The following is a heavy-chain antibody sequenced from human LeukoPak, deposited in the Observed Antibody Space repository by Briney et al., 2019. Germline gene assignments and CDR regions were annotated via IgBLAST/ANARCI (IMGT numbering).Heavy chain of an antibody. CDR2: IYSGGST. CDR3: GRDFVNGAKARFDC. CDR1: GFTVSSNY. Sequence: GGSLRLSCAASGFTVSSNYMSWVCQAPGKGLEWVSVIYSGGSTYYADSVKGRFTTSRDNSKNTLYLQMNSLRAEDTAIYYCGRDFVNGAKARFDCWGQGTLVTVSS. V-gene: IGHV3-53*05. D-gene: IGHD4/OR15-4a*01. J-gene: IGHJ4*02.